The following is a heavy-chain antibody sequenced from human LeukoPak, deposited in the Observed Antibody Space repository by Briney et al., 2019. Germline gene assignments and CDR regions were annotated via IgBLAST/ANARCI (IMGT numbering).Heavy chain of an antibody. D-gene: IGHD3-3*01. CDR3: ARSYYDFWSGGMDV. CDR1: GFTFSSYS. J-gene: IGHJ6*02. Sequence: GGSLGLSCAASGFTFSSYSMNWVRQAPGKGLEWVSSISSSSSYIYYADSVKGRFTISRDNAKNSLYLQMNSLRAEDTAVYYCARSYYDFWSGGMDVWGQGTTVTVSS. CDR2: ISSSSSYI. V-gene: IGHV3-21*01.